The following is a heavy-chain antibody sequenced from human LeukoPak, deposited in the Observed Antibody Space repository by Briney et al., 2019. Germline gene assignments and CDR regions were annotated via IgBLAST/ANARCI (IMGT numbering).Heavy chain of an antibody. J-gene: IGHJ5*02. V-gene: IGHV1-69*13. CDR3: ARDICSSTSCYGWFDP. CDR1: GGTFSSYA. CDR2: IIPIFGTA. D-gene: IGHD2-2*01. Sequence: ASVKVSCKASGGTFSSYAISWVRQAPGQGLEWMGGIIPIFGTANYAQRFQGRVTITADESTSTAYMELSSLRSEDTAVYYCARDICSSTSCYGWFDPWGQGTLVTVSS.